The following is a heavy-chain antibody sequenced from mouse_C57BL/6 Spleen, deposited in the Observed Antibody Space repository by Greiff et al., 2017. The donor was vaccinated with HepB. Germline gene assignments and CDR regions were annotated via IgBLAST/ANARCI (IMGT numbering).Heavy chain of an antibody. J-gene: IGHJ3*01. CDR1: GYTFTDYE. V-gene: IGHV1-15*01. CDR2: IDPETGGT. CDR3: TRNWFAY. Sequence: QVHVKQSGAELVRPGASVTLSCKASGYTFTDYEMHWVKQTPVHGLEWIGAIDPETGGTAYNQKFKGKAILTADKSSSTAYMELRSLTSEDSAVYYCTRNWFAYWGQGARVTVSA.